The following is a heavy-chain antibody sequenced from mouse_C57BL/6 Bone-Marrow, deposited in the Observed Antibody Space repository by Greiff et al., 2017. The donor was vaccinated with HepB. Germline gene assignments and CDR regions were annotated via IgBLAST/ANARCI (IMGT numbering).Heavy chain of an antibody. Sequence: EVKLVESGGDLVKPGGSLKLSCAASGYTFSSYGMSWVRQTPDKRLEWVATISSGGSYTYYPDSVKGRFTISRDNAKNTLYLQMSSLKSEDTAMYYCARHRYSYYVDDWGQGTTLTVSS. D-gene: IGHD2-12*01. CDR2: ISSGGSYT. J-gene: IGHJ2*01. V-gene: IGHV5-6*01. CDR3: ARHRYSYYVDD. CDR1: GYTFSSYG.